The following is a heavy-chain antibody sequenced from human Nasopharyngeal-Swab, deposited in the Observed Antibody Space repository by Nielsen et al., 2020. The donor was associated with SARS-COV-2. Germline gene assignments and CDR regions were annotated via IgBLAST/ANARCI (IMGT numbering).Heavy chain of an antibody. Sequence: GESLKISCAASGFAFSTYSMNWVRQAPGKGPEWVSSISSNSSYTYYADSVKGRFTISRDNAKNSLYLQMNSLRAEDTAVYYCAGAPKQVWSRDYFDTWGQGMLVTVSS. V-gene: IGHV3-21*01. CDR3: AGAPKQVWSRDYFDT. J-gene: IGHJ4*02. D-gene: IGHD5-18*01. CDR2: ISSNSSYT. CDR1: GFAFSTYS.